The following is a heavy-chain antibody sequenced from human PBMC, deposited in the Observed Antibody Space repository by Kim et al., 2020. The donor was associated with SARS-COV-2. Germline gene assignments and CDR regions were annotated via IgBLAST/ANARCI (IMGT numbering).Heavy chain of an antibody. CDR2: ISSNGGST. Sequence: GGSLRLSCSASGFTFSSYAMHWVRQAPGKGLEYVSAISSNGGSTYYADSVKGRFTISRDNSKNTLYLQMSSLRAEDTAVYYCVKTYDILTGYYSPLFDYWGQGTLVTVSS. CDR3: VKTYDILTGYYSPLFDY. D-gene: IGHD3-9*01. V-gene: IGHV3-64D*09. J-gene: IGHJ4*02. CDR1: GFTFSSYA.